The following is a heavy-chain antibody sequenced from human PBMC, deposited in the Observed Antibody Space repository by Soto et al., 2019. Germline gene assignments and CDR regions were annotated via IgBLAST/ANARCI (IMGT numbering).Heavy chain of an antibody. CDR1: GFIFSDYA. CDR3: ARENSRISPRLFQH. D-gene: IGHD6-6*01. V-gene: IGHV3-30-3*01. CDR2: ISPAGTNQ. Sequence: GGSLRLSCVASGFIFSDYAMHWARQAPGKGLEWVALISPAGTNQYYADSAKGRFTISRDNSKNTLYLQINSLRPEDTGLYYCARENSRISPRLFQHWGHGTLVTVSS. J-gene: IGHJ1*01.